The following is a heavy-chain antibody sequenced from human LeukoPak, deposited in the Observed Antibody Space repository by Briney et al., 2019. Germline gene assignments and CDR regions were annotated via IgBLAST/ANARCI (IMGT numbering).Heavy chain of an antibody. Sequence: GGSLRLSCAASGFTFSSYSMNWVRQAPGKGLEWVAVVAYDGTNKFYADSVKGRFTISRDNSKNTLYLQMDYLRVEDTAVYYCAKDSGWKWEDPGKGVDYWGQGTLVTVSS. V-gene: IGHV3-30*18. CDR2: VAYDGTNK. D-gene: IGHD1-26*01. J-gene: IGHJ4*02. CDR3: AKDSGWKWEDPGKGVDY. CDR1: GFTFSSYS.